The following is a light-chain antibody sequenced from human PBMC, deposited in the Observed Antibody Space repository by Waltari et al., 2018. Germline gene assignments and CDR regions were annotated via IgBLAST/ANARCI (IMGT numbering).Light chain of an antibody. V-gene: IGKV3-20*01. J-gene: IGKJ1*01. CDR3: QSHERLPAT. Sequence: ELVLTQSPGTLSLSPGERATLSCRASRDIGTYLVWYQQKPGPAPRLLIYRASNRATGIPDRFSGSGSGTDFSLTISRLEPEDFAVYYCQSHERLPATFGQGTRVEIK. CDR2: RAS. CDR1: RDIGTY.